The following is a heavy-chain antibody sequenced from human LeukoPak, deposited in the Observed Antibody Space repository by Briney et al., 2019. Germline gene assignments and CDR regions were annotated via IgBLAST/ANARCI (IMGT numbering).Heavy chain of an antibody. CDR1: GGSISSYY. D-gene: IGHD3-3*01. CDR2: IYYSGST. CDR3: ARDMGDFYDFWSGYLGAFDI. Sequence: SETLSLTCTVSGGSISSYYWSWIRQPPGKGLEWIGYIYYSGSTNYNPSLKSRVTISVGTSKNQFSLKLSSVTAADTAVYYCARDMGDFYDFWSGYLGAFDIWGQGTMVTVSS. J-gene: IGHJ3*02. V-gene: IGHV4-59*01.